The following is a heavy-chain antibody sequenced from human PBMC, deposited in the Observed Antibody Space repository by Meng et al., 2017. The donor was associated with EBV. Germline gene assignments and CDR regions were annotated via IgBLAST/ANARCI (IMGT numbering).Heavy chain of an antibody. CDR3: ASESGRGFTPDY. D-gene: IGHD3-10*01. J-gene: IGHJ4*02. CDR1: GGTFRSDA. V-gene: IGHV1-69*01. Sequence: QGQVVQSGAEVKKPGSSVKVSCWTSGGTFRSDAVSWVRQAPGQGLEWMGGLIPMSDAPHYARKFQGRVTITADESTSTHYMHLSGLTSDDTAVYYCASESGRGFTPDYWGQGTLVTVSS. CDR2: LIPMSDAP.